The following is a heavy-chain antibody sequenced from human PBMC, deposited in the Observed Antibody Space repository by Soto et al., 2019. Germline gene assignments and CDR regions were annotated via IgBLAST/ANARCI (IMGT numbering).Heavy chain of an antibody. CDR1: GGSISSSNW. CDR2: IYHSGST. Sequence: SETLSLTCAVSGGSISSSNWWSWVRQPPGKGLEWIGEIYHSGSTNYNPSLKSRVTISVDKSKNQFSLKPSSVTAADTAVYYCARVSYYDSSGYYWDYWGQGTLVTVSS. V-gene: IGHV4-4*02. D-gene: IGHD3-22*01. J-gene: IGHJ4*02. CDR3: ARVSYYDSSGYYWDY.